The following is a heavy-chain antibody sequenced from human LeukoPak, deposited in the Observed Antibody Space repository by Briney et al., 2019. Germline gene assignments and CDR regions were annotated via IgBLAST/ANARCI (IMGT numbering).Heavy chain of an antibody. CDR1: GGSFSSGIYS. Sequence: SETLSLTCTVSGGSFSSGIYSWSWIRQPPGKGLEWIGYIYYSGSSNYNPSLMSRVAISVDTSKNQFSLKLGSVTAADAAVYYCARDESSNWSFDYWGQGTLVTVSS. J-gene: IGHJ4*02. CDR2: IYYSGSS. CDR3: ARDESSNWSFDY. D-gene: IGHD6-13*01. V-gene: IGHV4-61*01.